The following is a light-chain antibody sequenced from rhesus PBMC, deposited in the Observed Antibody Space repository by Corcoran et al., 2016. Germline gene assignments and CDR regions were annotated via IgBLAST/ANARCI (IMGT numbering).Light chain of an antibody. J-gene: IGKJ1*01. Sequence: DIHMTQSPSFLSASVGDIVTITCRASQTLSSWLDWSQQKPGKAPKLLIYAASSLESGVPSRFSGRRSGTEFTLTICRMQAEDFTTLCYQQGYSTPWTFGEGTKVEIK. CDR1: QTLSSW. CDR2: AAS. V-gene: IGKV1-18*01. CDR3: QQGYSTPWT.